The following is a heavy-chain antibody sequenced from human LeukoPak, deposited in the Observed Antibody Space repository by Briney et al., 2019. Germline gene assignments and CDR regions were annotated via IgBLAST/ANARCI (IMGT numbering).Heavy chain of an antibody. CDR3: AREGYDRGSYYYYMDV. CDR1: AFTFSSYS. J-gene: IGHJ6*03. CDR2: ISSSSSYI. Sequence: GGSLRLSCAASAFTFSSYSMNWVRQAPGKGLEWVSSISSSSSYIYYADSVKGRFTISRDNAKNSLYLQMNSLRAEDTAVYYCAREGYDRGSYYYYMDVWGKGTTVTVSS. V-gene: IGHV3-21*01. D-gene: IGHD1-14*01.